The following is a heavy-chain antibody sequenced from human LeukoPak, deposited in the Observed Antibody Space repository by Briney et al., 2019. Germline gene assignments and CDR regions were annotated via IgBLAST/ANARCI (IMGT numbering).Heavy chain of an antibody. CDR2: ISGSDGSS. Sequence: GGSLRLSCAASGFTFSSYAMHWVRQAPGKGLEWVSSISGSDGSSHYADFVKGRFTISRDNSKNTLHLQMNSLRAEDTAVYYCAKSLGVGGYTRYKGFDQWGQGTLVTASS. CDR3: AKSLGVGGYTRYKGFDQ. V-gene: IGHV3-23*01. D-gene: IGHD3-16*02. CDR1: GFTFSSYA. J-gene: IGHJ4*02.